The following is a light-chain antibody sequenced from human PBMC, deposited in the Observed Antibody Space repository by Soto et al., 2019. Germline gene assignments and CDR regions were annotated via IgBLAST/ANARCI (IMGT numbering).Light chain of an antibody. Sequence: IMLTQYSGNQFLVPGVRANPSCRVSQSVSSSYLAWYQQKPGQAPRLLIFGASTRATGIPDRFSGSGSGTDFTLTISRLEPEDFAVYYCQHYYTSYTTFGQGTKVDIK. V-gene: IGKV3-20*01. CDR2: GAS. CDR1: QSVSSSY. CDR3: QHYYTSYTT. J-gene: IGKJ1*01.